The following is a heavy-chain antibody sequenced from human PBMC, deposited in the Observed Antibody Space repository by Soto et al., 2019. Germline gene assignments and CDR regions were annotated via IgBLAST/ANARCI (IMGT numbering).Heavy chain of an antibody. CDR3: ARPYCSGGSCYDPRNDAFDI. J-gene: IGHJ3*02. D-gene: IGHD2-15*01. Sequence: EVQLVESGGGVVPPGGSLILSCAVSGFSFDEYGMSWVRQVPGKGLEWVSGINWNGGSTGYADSVKGRFTISRDNDKNSLYLQMNSLRAEDTALYHCARPYCSGGSCYDPRNDAFDIWGQGTMVTVSS. V-gene: IGHV3-20*01. CDR2: INWNGGST. CDR1: GFSFDEYG.